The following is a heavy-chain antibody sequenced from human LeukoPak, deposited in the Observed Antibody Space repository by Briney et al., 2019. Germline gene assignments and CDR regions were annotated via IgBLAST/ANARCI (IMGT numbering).Heavy chain of an antibody. CDR1: GVTFSSYS. V-gene: IGHV3-21*01. Sequence: GGSLRLSCAASGVTFSSYSMNWVRQAPGKGLEWVSSISSSSSYIYYADSVKGRFTNSRDNAKNSLYLQMNSLRAEDTAVYYCARVLGLTFDCWGQGTLVTVSS. D-gene: IGHD2-15*01. J-gene: IGHJ4*02. CDR2: ISSSSSYI. CDR3: ARVLGLTFDC.